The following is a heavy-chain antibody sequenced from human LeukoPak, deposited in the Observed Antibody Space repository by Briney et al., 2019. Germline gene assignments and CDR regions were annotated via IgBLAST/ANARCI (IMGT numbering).Heavy chain of an antibody. V-gene: IGHV4-34*01. J-gene: IGHJ5*02. CDR3: ARDNEVPAATPWYNWFDP. CDR1: GGSFSGYY. CDR2: INHSGST. D-gene: IGHD2-2*01. Sequence: SETLSLTCAVYGGSFSGYYWSWIRQPPGKGLEWIGEINHSGSTNYNPSLKSRVTISVDTSKNQFSLKLSPVTAADTAVYYCARDNEVPAATPWYNWFDPWGQGTLVTVSS.